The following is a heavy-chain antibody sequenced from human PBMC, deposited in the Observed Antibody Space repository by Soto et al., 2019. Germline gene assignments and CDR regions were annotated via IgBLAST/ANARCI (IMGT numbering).Heavy chain of an antibody. CDR3: ARDSAIQLWLYYYGMDV. CDR1: GGTFSSYA. Sequence: ASVKVSCKASGGTFSSYAISWVRQAPGQGLEWMGGIIPIFGTANYAQKFQGRVTITADESTSTAYMELSSLRSEDTAVYYCARDSAIQLWLYYYGMDVWGQGTTVTVSS. J-gene: IGHJ6*02. CDR2: IIPIFGTA. D-gene: IGHD5-18*01. V-gene: IGHV1-69*13.